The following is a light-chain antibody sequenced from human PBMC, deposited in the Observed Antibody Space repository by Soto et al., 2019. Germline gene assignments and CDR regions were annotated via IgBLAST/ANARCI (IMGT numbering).Light chain of an antibody. CDR3: QQYNNWPPIT. V-gene: IGKV3-15*01. CDR1: QTVRNN. Sequence: EFVLTQSPVTLSLSPGERATLSCRASQTVRNNYLAWYQQKPGQAPRLLIYDASTRATGIPARFSGSGSGTEFTLTISSLQSEDFAVYYCQQYNNWPPITFGQGTRLEI. J-gene: IGKJ5*01. CDR2: DAS.